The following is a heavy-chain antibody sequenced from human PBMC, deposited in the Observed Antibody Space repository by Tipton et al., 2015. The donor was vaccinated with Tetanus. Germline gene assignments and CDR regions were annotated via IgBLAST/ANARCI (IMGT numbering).Heavy chain of an antibody. D-gene: IGHD5-24*01. V-gene: IGHV3-11*01. CDR2: ISSSGSTT. Sequence: SLRLSCAASGFTFSDSYMGWVRRAPGKGLEWVSFISSSGSTTDYADSVKGRFTLSRDNSKNTLFLQMNSLRAEDTAVYYCAKRTITFDYWGQGTLVTVSS. J-gene: IGHJ4*02. CDR1: GFTFSDSY. CDR3: AKRTITFDY.